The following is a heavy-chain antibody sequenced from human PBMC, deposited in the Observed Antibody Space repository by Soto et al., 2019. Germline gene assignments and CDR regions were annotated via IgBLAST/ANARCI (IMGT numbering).Heavy chain of an antibody. V-gene: IGHV2-5*02. D-gene: IGHD2-2*01. J-gene: IGHJ5*02. Sequence: SGPTLVNPTQTLTLTCTFSGFSLSTSGVGVGWIRQPPGKALEWLALIYWDDDKRYSPSLKSRLTITKDTSKNQVVLTMTNMDPVDTATYYCAHRGRYCSSTSCPVVVNNWFDPWGQGTLVTVSS. CDR2: IYWDDDK. CDR3: AHRGRYCSSTSCPVVVNNWFDP. CDR1: GFSLSTSGVG.